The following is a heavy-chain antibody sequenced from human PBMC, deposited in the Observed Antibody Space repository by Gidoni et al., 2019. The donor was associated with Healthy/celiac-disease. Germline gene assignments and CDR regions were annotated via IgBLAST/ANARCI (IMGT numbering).Heavy chain of an antibody. CDR2: LSYDGSNK. J-gene: IGHJ3*02. D-gene: IGHD7-27*01. CDR1: GCTVSSYA. V-gene: IGHV3-30-3*01. Sequence: QVQLVESGGGVVQPGRSLRLSGAASGCTVSSYAMHWVRQAPGKGLEWVGVLSYDGSNKYYADSVKGRFTISIDNSKNTLYLQMNSLRAEDTAVYYCARDRDWGGKNAFDIWGQGTMVTVSS. CDR3: ARDRDWGGKNAFDI.